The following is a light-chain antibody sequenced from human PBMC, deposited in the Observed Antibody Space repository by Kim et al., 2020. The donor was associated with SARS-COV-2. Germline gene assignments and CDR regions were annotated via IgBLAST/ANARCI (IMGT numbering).Light chain of an antibody. CDR1: KLGDKY. J-gene: IGLJ2*01. V-gene: IGLV3-1*01. Sequence: SYELTQPPSVSVSPGQTASITCSGDKLGDKYTCWYRQKPGQSPVLVIYEDTKRPSGIPERFSGSNSGNTATLTISGTQAMDEADYYCQAWDRGTAAFGGGTKVTVL. CDR3: QAWDRGTAA. CDR2: EDT.